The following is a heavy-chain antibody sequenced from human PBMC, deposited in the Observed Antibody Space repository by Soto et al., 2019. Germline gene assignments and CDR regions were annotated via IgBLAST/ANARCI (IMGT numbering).Heavy chain of an antibody. CDR2: IYNSVIT. Sequence: SETLSLTCTVSGASVSSGNQYWSWIRQPPGKRLEWIGFIYNSVITNYSPSLKSRVSISADTSRNQFSLKMSSVTAAETAVYYCARGWDANSWGQGALVTVS. J-gene: IGHJ4*02. V-gene: IGHV4-61*01. D-gene: IGHD6-19*01. CDR3: ARGWDANS. CDR1: GASVSSGNQY.